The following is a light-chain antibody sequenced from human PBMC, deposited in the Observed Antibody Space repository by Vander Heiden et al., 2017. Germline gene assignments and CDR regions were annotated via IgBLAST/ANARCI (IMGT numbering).Light chain of an antibody. J-gene: IGLJ3*02. Sequence: QSALTQPPSASGSPGQSVAISCTGTSGDIGAYNYVSWYQQRSGKAPKLLLYEVNKRPSGVPDRFSGSKSGNTASLTVSGLQAEDESDYYCSSYTGSISWVFGGGTKLTVL. CDR3: SSYTGSISWV. V-gene: IGLV2-8*01. CDR2: EVN. CDR1: SGDIGAYNY.